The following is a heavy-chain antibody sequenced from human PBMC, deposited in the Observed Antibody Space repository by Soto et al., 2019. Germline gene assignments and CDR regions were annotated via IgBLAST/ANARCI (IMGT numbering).Heavy chain of an antibody. Sequence: EVQLVESGGGLVKPGGSLRLSCAASGFTFSNAWMSWVRQAPGKGLEWVGRIKSKTDGGTTDYAAPVKGRFTISRDNDENSLFLQMNSLRAEDTAIYYCVRLYTDSSDYFDYWGQGTQVTVSS. J-gene: IGHJ4*02. V-gene: IGHV3-15*01. D-gene: IGHD3-16*01. CDR3: VRLYTDSSDYFDY. CDR2: IKSKTDGGTT. CDR1: GFTFSNAW.